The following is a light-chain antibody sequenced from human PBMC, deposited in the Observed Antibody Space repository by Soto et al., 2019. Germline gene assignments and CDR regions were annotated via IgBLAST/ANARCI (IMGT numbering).Light chain of an antibody. J-gene: IGLJ3*02. CDR1: SSDVGSYDL. Sequence: QSALTQPASVSGSPGQSITISCTGTSSDVGSYDLVSWYQQLPGRAPKLIIYEVNERPSGISNRFSGSKSGNTASLTISGLQAEGEADYYCCSYAGSSVLVFGGGTKLTVL. CDR2: EVN. CDR3: CSYAGSSVLV. V-gene: IGLV2-23*02.